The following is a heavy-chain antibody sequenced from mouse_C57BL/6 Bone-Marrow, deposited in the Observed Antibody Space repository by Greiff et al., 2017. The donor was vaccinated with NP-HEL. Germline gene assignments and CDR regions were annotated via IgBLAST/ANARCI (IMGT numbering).Heavy chain of an antibody. CDR1: GFTFSNYW. Sequence: EVQRVESGGCLVQPGGSMKLSCVASGFTFSNYWMNWVRQSPELGLDWVAQIRLKSANYVTHSAESVKGRFTISRDDSQSSVYLQMNNLRAEDTGIYYCKEGTGTFVYWGQGTTLTVSS. CDR3: KEGTGTFVY. V-gene: IGHV6-3*01. CDR2: IRLKSANYVT. D-gene: IGHD3-3*01. J-gene: IGHJ2*01.